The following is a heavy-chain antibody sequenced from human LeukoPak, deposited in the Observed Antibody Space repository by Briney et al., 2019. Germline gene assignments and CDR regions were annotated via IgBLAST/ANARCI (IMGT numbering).Heavy chain of an antibody. CDR1: GFTFSSYW. Sequence: GGSLRLSCAASGFTFSSYWMHWVRQAPGKGLVWVSRINSDGSSTSYADSVKGRFTISRDNAKNTLYLQMNSLRAEDTAVYYCARESRLTTVVKGPQYYFDYWGQGTLVTVSS. J-gene: IGHJ4*02. CDR2: INSDGSST. D-gene: IGHD4-23*01. V-gene: IGHV3-74*01. CDR3: ARESRLTTVVKGPQYYFDY.